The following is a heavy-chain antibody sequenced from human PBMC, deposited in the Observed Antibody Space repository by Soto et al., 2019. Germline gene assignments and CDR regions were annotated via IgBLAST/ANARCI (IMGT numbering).Heavy chain of an antibody. CDR3: GRHFSKTIAPPPFDY. V-gene: IGHV4-59*08. J-gene: IGHJ4*02. Sequence: PSETLSLTCTVSGGSISSYYWSWIRQPPGKGLEWIAYIYYSGSTEYNPSLKSRVTISVDTSKNQFSLKLSSVTAADTAVYYCGRHFSKTIAPPPFDYWGQGTLVTVSS. CDR2: IYYSGST. CDR1: GGSISSYY. D-gene: IGHD2-2*01.